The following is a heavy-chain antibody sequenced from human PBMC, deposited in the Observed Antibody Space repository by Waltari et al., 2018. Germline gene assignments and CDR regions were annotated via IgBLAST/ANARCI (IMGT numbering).Heavy chain of an antibody. Sequence: QVQLVQSGAEVKKPGASVKVSCKASGYTFTSYDINWVRQATGQGLEWMGWMNPNIGNTGYAQKLQGRVSITRNTSISTAYMGLSSLRSEDTAVYYCARGDIAVAPLDYWGQGTLVTVSS. J-gene: IGHJ4*02. CDR2: MNPNIGNT. V-gene: IGHV1-8*03. D-gene: IGHD6-19*01. CDR3: ARGDIAVAPLDY. CDR1: GYTFTSYD.